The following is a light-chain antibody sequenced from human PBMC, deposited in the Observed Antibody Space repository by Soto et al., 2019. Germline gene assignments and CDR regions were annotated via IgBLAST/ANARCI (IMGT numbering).Light chain of an antibody. CDR1: QSISSR. Sequence: DIQMTQSPSTLSASVGDRVTITCRASQSISSRLAWYQQKPGKAPKFLVYDASNLESGVPSRFSGSGSGTEFTLTISSLQPDDFAVYYCQQYGSSPRTFGQGTKLEIK. CDR2: DAS. J-gene: IGKJ2*01. CDR3: QQYGSSPRT. V-gene: IGKV1-5*01.